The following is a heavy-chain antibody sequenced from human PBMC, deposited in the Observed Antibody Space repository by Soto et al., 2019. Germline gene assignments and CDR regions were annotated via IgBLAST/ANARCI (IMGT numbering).Heavy chain of an antibody. CDR3: AREPRYCSGGSCSITGDAFDI. CDR1: GLIVSSTY. CDR2: ISNGGDT. D-gene: IGHD2-15*01. V-gene: IGHV3-66*01. J-gene: IGHJ3*02. Sequence: EVQLVESGGGLVQPGGSLRLSCAACGLIVSSTYMSWVRQAPGKGLEWVSVISNGGDTHYADSVKGRFSLSRDISNNTLHLQMSSLRVEDTAVYYCAREPRYCSGGSCSITGDAFDIWGQGTMVTVSS.